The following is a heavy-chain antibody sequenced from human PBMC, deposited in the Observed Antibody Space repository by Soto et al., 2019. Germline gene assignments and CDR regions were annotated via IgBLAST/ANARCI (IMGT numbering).Heavy chain of an antibody. J-gene: IGHJ6*02. V-gene: IGHV3-33*01. D-gene: IGHD3-10*02. CDR2: IWYDGSNK. Sequence: QVQLVEPGGGVVQPGRSLRLSCAASGFTFSSYGMHWVRQAPGEGLEWVAVIWYDGSNKYYADSVKGRFTISRDNSKNTLYLQMNSLRAEDTAVYYCARGIVRGVIYYGMDVWGQGTTVTVSS. CDR3: ARGIVRGVIYYGMDV. CDR1: GFTFSSYG.